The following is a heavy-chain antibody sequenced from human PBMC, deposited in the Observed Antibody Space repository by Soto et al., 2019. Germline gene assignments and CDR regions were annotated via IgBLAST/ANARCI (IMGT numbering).Heavy chain of an antibody. V-gene: IGHV3-23*01. J-gene: IGHJ6*02. CDR2: ISGIGGSS. D-gene: IGHD6-13*01. CDR3: AKVTKRAAAGRYEYYKYGMDV. Sequence: PGGSLRLSCAASGFAFSTYAMTCVRQAPGKGLEWVSVISGIGGSSYYAASVKGRFTISRDNSKNTLFLQMNGLRAEDTAVYYCAKVTKRAAAGRYEYYKYGMDVWGQGTTVTVSS. CDR1: GFAFSTYA.